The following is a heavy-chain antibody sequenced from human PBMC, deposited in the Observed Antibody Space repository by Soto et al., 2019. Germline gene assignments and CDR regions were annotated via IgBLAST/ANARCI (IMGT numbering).Heavy chain of an antibody. CDR1: GGTFSNSA. CDR2: IMPIFRTP. Sequence: QVQLEQSGAEVKKPGSSVKVSCKASGGTFSNSAISWVRQAPGQGLEWMGGIMPIFRTPDYAQKFQGRVTITADDSTNTAYRELSGLRSDDTAVYYCARDTDRLQLGENYYYILDVWGQGTTVTVSS. V-gene: IGHV1-69*12. D-gene: IGHD5-12*01. J-gene: IGHJ6*02. CDR3: ARDTDRLQLGENYYYILDV.